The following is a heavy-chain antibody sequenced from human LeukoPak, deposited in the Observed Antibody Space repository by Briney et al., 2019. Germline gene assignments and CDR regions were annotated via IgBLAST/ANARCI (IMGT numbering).Heavy chain of an antibody. CDR3: ARDPLRERQTGYFDY. J-gene: IGHJ4*02. CDR1: GFTFNNYA. Sequence: PGRSLRLSCAASGFTFNNYAMHWVRQAPGKGLEWVAVISYDGSNKYHADSVKGRFTISRDNSKNTLYLQMNSLRAEDTAVYYCARDPLRERQTGYFDYWGQGTLVTVFS. CDR2: ISYDGSNK. V-gene: IGHV3-30*04. D-gene: IGHD4-17*01.